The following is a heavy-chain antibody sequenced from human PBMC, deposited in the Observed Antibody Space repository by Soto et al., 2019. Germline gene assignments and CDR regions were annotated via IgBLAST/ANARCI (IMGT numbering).Heavy chain of an antibody. Sequence: PSETLSLTCTVSGGSISRSTYYWGWIRQPPGKGLEWIGTIYYSGSTYYNLSLKSRVIISVDTSKSQFSLKLSSVTAADTAVYYCATYTSASGRNWGQGTLVTVSS. V-gene: IGHV4-39*01. D-gene: IGHD3-10*01. J-gene: IGHJ4*02. CDR1: GGSISRSTYY. CDR3: ATYTSASGRN. CDR2: IYYSGST.